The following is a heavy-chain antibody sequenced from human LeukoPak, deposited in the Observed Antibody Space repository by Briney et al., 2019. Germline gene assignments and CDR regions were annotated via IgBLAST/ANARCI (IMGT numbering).Heavy chain of an antibody. Sequence: QPGGSLRLSCAASGFTFDDYAMHWVRQAPGKGLEWVSGISWSSGTIGYADSVKGRFTISRDNSKNTLYLQMNSLRAEDTAVYYCAKDSSIAPRLGDYWGQGTLVTVSS. J-gene: IGHJ4*02. CDR3: AKDSSIAPRLGDY. D-gene: IGHD3-16*01. CDR1: GFTFDDYA. V-gene: IGHV3-9*01. CDR2: ISWSSGTI.